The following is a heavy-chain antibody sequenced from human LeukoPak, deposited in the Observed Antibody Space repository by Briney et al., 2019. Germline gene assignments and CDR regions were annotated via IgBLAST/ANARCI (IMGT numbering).Heavy chain of an antibody. CDR1: GFTFSSYT. CDR3: AREGPYLGAAVAGTAALDS. D-gene: IGHD6-19*01. V-gene: IGHV3-48*04. CDR2: ISSSSSTI. Sequence: GGSLRLSCAASGFTFSSYTMNWVRQAPGKGLEWVSYISSSSSTIYYADSVKGRFTISRDNAKNSLYLQMNSLRAEDTAVYFCAREGPYLGAAVAGTAALDSWGQGTLVTVSS. J-gene: IGHJ4*02.